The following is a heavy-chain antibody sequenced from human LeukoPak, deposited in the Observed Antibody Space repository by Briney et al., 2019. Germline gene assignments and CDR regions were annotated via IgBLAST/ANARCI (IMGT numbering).Heavy chain of an antibody. Sequence: GGSLRLSCAASGFTFSDYCMSWIRQAPGKGLEWVSYISTSGSAIYYADSVKGRFTISRDNANNSLFLQMDSLRADDTAVYYCSFSMIRGIFGTYYFDYWGQGTLVTVSS. J-gene: IGHJ4*02. D-gene: IGHD3-10*01. V-gene: IGHV3-11*01. CDR1: GFTFSDYC. CDR2: ISTSGSAI. CDR3: SFSMIRGIFGTYYFDY.